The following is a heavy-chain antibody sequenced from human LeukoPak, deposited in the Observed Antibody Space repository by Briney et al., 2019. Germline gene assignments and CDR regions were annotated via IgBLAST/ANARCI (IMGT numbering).Heavy chain of an antibody. J-gene: IGHJ4*02. D-gene: IGHD1-26*01. CDR2: ISSSSSYI. CDR3: ARGQVGATHY. Sequence: PGGSLRLSCAASGFTFSSCSMNWVRQAPGKGLEWVSSISSSSSYIYYADSVKGRFTISRDNAKDSLYLQMNSLRAEDTAVYYCARGQVGATHYWGQGTLVTVSS. V-gene: IGHV3-21*01. CDR1: GFTFSSCS.